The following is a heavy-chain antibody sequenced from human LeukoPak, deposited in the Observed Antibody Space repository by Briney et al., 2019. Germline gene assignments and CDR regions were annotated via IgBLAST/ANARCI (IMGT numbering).Heavy chain of an antibody. CDR1: GYTFTSYD. CDR2: MNPNSGNT. D-gene: IGHD5-18*01. J-gene: IGHJ6*02. CDR3: ARGGIQLWLYYYGMDV. Sequence: ASVKVSCKASGYTFTSYDINWVRQATGQGLEWMGWMNPNSGNTGYAQKFQGRVTMTRNTSISTAYMELSSLRSEDTAVYYCARGGIQLWLYYYGMDVWGQGTTVTVSS. V-gene: IGHV1-8*01.